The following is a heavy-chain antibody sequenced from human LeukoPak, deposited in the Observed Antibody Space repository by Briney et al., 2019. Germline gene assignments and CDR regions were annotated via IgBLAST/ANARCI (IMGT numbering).Heavy chain of an antibody. J-gene: IGHJ4*02. V-gene: IGHV3-23*01. Sequence: GGSLRLSCAASGFTFSSYWMHWVRHAPGKGLEWVSLISNGGDRTYYADSVKGRFTISRDNSKNMVYLQMNSLRVEDTAVYFCAKGTSTLDYWGQGTLVTVSS. CDR2: ISNGGDRT. CDR1: GFTFSSYW. D-gene: IGHD3-3*02. CDR3: AKGTSTLDY.